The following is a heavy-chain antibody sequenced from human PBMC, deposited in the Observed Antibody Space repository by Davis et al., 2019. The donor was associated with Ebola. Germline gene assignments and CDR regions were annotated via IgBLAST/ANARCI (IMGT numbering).Heavy chain of an antibody. D-gene: IGHD5-18*01. J-gene: IGHJ2*01. Sequence: SETLSLTCTISGVSISNGYWSWIRQPPGKGLEWIGYIYYSGSTNYNPSFTSRLSISRDTSKNQFSLTLRSVTAADTAVYYCAGGVDTAMLSYWYFDLWGRGTLVTVSS. CDR2: IYYSGST. CDR3: AGGVDTAMLSYWYFDL. V-gene: IGHV4-59*08. CDR1: GVSISNGY.